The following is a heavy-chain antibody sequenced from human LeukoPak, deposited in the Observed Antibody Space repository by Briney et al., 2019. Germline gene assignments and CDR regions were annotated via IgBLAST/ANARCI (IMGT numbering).Heavy chain of an antibody. CDR3: ARQGYSYGSPRY. CDR1: GYSFTSYW. Sequence: GESLKISRQGSGYSFTSYWIGWVRQMPGTGLEWMGIIYPGDSDTTPSPSFQGQVTISADKSISTAYLQWSSLRASDTAMYYCARQGYSYGSPRYWGQGTLVTVSS. D-gene: IGHD5-18*01. V-gene: IGHV5-51*01. CDR2: IYPGDSDT. J-gene: IGHJ4*02.